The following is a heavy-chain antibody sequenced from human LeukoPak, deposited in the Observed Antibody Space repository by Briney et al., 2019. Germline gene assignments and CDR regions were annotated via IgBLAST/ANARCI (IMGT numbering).Heavy chain of an antibody. V-gene: IGHV3-33*01. CDR3: ARDLWCGADCYGTFDI. D-gene: IGHD2-21*02. CDR2: TWYDESNK. CDR1: GFIFSNYG. J-gene: IGHJ3*02. Sequence: GRSLRLSCAASGFIFSNYGMHWVRQAPGKGLEWVALTWYDESNKYYADSVKGRFTISRGNSKNTLYLQMNSLRAEDTAVYYCARDLWCGADCYGTFDIWGQGTMVSVSS.